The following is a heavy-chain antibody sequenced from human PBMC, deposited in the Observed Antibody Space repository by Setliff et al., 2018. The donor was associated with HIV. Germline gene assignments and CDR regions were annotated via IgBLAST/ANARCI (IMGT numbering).Heavy chain of an antibody. CDR2: INPNSGGT. D-gene: IGHD3-10*01. Sequence: ASVKVSCKASGYTFTGYYMHWVRQAPGQGLEWMGWINPNSGGTNYAQKFQGRVTMTRDTSISTAYTELSSLRSEDTATYYCARAPKRVYYYGSATYLHDAFDIWGQGTMVTVSS. V-gene: IGHV1-2*02. J-gene: IGHJ3*02. CDR1: GYTFTGYY. CDR3: ARAPKRVYYYGSATYLHDAFDI.